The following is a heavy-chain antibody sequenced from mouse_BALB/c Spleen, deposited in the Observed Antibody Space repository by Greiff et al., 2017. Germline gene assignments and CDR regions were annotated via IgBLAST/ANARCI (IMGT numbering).Heavy chain of an antibody. V-gene: IGHV5-12-1*01. J-gene: IGHJ4*01. CDR1: GFAFSSYD. Sequence: EVQRVESGGGLVKPGGSLKLSCAASGFAFSSYDMSWVRQTPEKRLEWVAYISSGGGSTYYPDTVKGRFTISRDNAKNTLYLQMSSLKSEDTAMYYCARVGTGNYYAMDYWGQGTSVTVSS. CDR3: ARVGTGNYYAMDY. D-gene: IGHD3-1*01. CDR2: ISSGGGST.